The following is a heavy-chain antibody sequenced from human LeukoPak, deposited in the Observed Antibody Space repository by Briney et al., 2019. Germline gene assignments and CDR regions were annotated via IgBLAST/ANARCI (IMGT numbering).Heavy chain of an antibody. D-gene: IGHD3-16*02. J-gene: IGHJ6*02. CDR1: GFTFSSYS. CDR3: ARDVNDLGELSQLYYYYYGMDV. V-gene: IGHV3-48*04. CDR2: ISSSSSTI. Sequence: PGGSLRHSCAASGFTFSSYSMNWVRQAPGKGLEWVSYISSSSSTIYYADSVKGRFTISRDNAKNSLYLQMNSLRAEDTAVYYCARDVNDLGELSQLYYYYYGMDVWGQGITVTVSS.